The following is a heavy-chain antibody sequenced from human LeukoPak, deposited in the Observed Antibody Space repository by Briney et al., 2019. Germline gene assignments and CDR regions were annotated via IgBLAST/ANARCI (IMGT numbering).Heavy chain of an antibody. CDR3: AKGGDH. CDR1: GFTFSTYW. V-gene: IGHV3-7*01. Sequence: GSLRLSCAASGFTFSTYWMNWIRQAPGKGLEWVANIKPDGSDKYYVDSVKGRFTVSRDNAKNLLYLQMNSLRAEDTAVYYCAKGGDHWGQGTLVTVSS. CDR2: IKPDGSDK. J-gene: IGHJ4*02. D-gene: IGHD3-16*01.